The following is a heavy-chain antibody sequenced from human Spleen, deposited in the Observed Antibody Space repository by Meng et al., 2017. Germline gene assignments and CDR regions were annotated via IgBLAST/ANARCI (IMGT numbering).Heavy chain of an antibody. CDR3: TRVMGGGMDV. CDR2: IRSKAYGGST. V-gene: IGHV3-49*04. J-gene: IGHJ6*02. Sequence: GESLKISCAASGFTFSSYWMSWVRQAPGKGLEWVGFIRSKAYGGSTEYAASVKGRFTISRDDSKSIAYLQMNSLKTEDTAVYYCTRVMGGGMDVWGQGTTVTVSS. D-gene: IGHD3-16*01. CDR1: GFTFSSYW.